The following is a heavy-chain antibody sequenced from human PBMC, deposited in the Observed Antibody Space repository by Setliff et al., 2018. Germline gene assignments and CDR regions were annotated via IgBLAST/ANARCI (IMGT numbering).Heavy chain of an antibody. CDR2: IDWDGDR. Sequence: PPGKALEWLARIDWDGDRYYSTSLKTRLTISKDTSKNQVVLTMTNMGPVDTATYYCVRAKMGPSGRYYFDFWGQGTLVTVSS. V-gene: IGHV2-70*11. J-gene: IGHJ4*02. D-gene: IGHD1-26*01. CDR3: VRAKMGPSGRYYFDF.